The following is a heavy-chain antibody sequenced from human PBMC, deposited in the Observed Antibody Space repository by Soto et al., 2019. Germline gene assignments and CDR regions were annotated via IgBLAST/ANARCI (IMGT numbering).Heavy chain of an antibody. CDR2: VSSSSSHI. D-gene: IGHD2-2*01. CDR3: ARGISAHVVVVQAALEF. V-gene: IGHV3-21*01. CDR1: VCTFSRYS. Sequence: VGSLRLACASSVCTFSRYSMNWVRQSPGKWLEWVSSVSSSSSHIYYADSVKGRFTISRDNADNSLYLQMNSLRADDTAVYFCARGISAHVVVVQAALEFWWQGIRIIVSS. J-gene: IGHJ6*01.